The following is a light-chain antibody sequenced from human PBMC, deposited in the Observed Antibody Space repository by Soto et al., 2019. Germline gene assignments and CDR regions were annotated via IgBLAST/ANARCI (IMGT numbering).Light chain of an antibody. V-gene: IGKV1-5*03. Sequence: DIQMTQSPSTLSASVGDRVTITCRASQSINSWLAWYQQKPGKAPNLLIYKASSLESGVPSRFSGSGSGTEFTLTISGLQPDDFATYYCQQYNTYPYTFRQGTKLEIK. CDR1: QSINSW. J-gene: IGKJ2*01. CDR2: KAS. CDR3: QQYNTYPYT.